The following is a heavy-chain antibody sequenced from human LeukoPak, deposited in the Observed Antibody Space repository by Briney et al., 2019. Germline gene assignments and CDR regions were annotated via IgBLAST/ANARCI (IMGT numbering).Heavy chain of an antibody. D-gene: IGHD3-10*01. CDR2: IYYSGST. CDR3: ARQSLVYSGSGSYWDYYYYYGMDV. J-gene: IGHJ6*02. Sequence: SETLSLTCTVSGGSISSSSYYWGWIRQPPGKGLEWIGSIYYSGSTYYNPSLKSRVTISVDTSKNQFSLKLSSVTAADTAVYYCARQSLVYSGSGSYWDYYYYYGMDVWGQGTTVTVSS. V-gene: IGHV4-39*01. CDR1: GGSISSSSYY.